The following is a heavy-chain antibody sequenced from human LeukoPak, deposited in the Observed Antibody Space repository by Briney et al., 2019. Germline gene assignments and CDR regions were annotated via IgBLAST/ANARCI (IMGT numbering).Heavy chain of an antibody. CDR2: IYYSGST. CDR1: GGSISSHY. Sequence: SETLSLTCTVSGGSISSHYWSWIRQPPGKGLEWIGYIYYSGSTNYNPSLKSRVTISVDTSKNQFSLKLSSVTAADTAAYYCATRYCSGGSCWDDYWGQGTLVTVSS. CDR3: ATRYCSGGSCWDDY. D-gene: IGHD2-15*01. J-gene: IGHJ4*02. V-gene: IGHV4-59*11.